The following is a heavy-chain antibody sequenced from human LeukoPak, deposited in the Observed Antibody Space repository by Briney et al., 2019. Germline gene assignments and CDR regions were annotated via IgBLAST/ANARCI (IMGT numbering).Heavy chain of an antibody. D-gene: IGHD5-18*01. CDR1: GYTFTSYG. CDR3: ARVGSYGFGDTANVYYYYYGMDV. Sequence: ASVKVTCKASGYTFTSYGISWVRQAPGQGLEWMGWISAYNGNTNYAQKLQGRVTMTTDTSTSTAYMELRSLRSDDTAVYYCARVGSYGFGDTANVYYYYYGMDVWGQGTTVTVSS. V-gene: IGHV1-18*01. CDR2: ISAYNGNT. J-gene: IGHJ6*02.